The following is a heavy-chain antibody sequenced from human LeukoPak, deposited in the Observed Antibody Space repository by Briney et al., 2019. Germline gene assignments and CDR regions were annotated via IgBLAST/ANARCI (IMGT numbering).Heavy chain of an antibody. Sequence: PSQTLSLTCTVSGGTISSGDYYWSWLRQPPGQGLEWIGNIYYSGSTYYNPSLKSRVTISVDTSKNQFSLKLSSVTAADTAVYYCARVLRFLEWSGRMDVWGKGTTVTVSS. CDR1: GGTISSGDYY. J-gene: IGHJ6*04. D-gene: IGHD3-3*01. CDR2: IYYSGST. CDR3: ARVLRFLEWSGRMDV. V-gene: IGHV4-30-4*08.